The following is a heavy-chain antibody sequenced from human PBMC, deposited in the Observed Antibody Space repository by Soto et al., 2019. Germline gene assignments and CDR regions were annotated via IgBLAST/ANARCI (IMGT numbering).Heavy chain of an antibody. J-gene: IGHJ4*02. CDR2: IKQDGRVK. V-gene: IGHV3-7*01. CDR3: ARIGYSSSSFDY. CDR1: GFTFSVYW. Sequence: GGSLRLSCAASGFTFSVYWMSWVRQAPGKGLEGVANIKQDGRVKYKVDSVKGRFTISRENAKNSLYLQMNSLRAEDTAVYYCARIGYSSSSFDYWGQGTLVTVSS. D-gene: IGHD6-6*01.